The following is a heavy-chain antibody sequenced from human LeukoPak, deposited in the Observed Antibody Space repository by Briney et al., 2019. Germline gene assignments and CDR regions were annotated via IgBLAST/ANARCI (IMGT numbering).Heavy chain of an antibody. CDR2: INPNSGGT. D-gene: IGHD5-18*01. J-gene: IGHJ4*02. CDR1: GYTFTGYY. Sequence: GASVKVSCKASGYTFTGYYMHWVREAPGQGLEWMGWINPNSGGTNYAQKFQGRVTMTRDTSISTASMELSRLRSDDTAVYYCARAPSPTAMGDFEYWGQGTLVTVSS. CDR3: ARAPSPTAMGDFEY. V-gene: IGHV1-2*02.